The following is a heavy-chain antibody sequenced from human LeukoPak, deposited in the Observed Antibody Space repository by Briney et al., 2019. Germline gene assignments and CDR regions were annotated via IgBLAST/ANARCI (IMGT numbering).Heavy chain of an antibody. J-gene: IGHJ4*02. CDR1: GFTVSSNY. Sequence: PGGSLRLSCAASGFTVSSNYMSWVRQAPGKGLEWISVIYSGGSTYYADSVKGRFTISRDNSKNTLYLQMNSVRAEDTAVYYCARCLYGSVYFDYWGQGTLVTVSS. CDR3: ARCLYGSVYFDY. CDR2: IYSGGST. D-gene: IGHD3-10*01. V-gene: IGHV3-53*01.